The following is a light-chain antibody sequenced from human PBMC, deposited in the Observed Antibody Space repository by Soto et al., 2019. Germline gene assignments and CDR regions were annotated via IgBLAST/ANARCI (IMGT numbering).Light chain of an antibody. J-gene: IGKJ1*01. CDR2: GTS. CDR1: RGISSN. CDR3: HQYGISPPRT. Sequence: LVMTQAPASLFVSPGARATLSCXXSRGISSNLAWYQQKPGQAPRLLIYGTSSRATGIPDRFSGSGSGTDFTLTITRLEPEDFAVYYCHQYGISPPRTFGQGTKVDI. V-gene: IGKV3-20*01.